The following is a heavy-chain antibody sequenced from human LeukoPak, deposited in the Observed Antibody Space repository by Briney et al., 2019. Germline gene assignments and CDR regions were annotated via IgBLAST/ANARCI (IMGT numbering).Heavy chain of an antibody. CDR1: GGTFSSYA. Sequence: GASVKVSFTASGGTFSSYAISWVRQAPGQGLEWMGGIIPIFGTANYAQKFQGRVTITTDESTSTAYMELSSLRSEDTAVYYCARDSSGWYTAPAFDYWGQGTLVTVSS. V-gene: IGHV1-69*05. CDR2: IIPIFGTA. CDR3: ARDSSGWYTAPAFDY. D-gene: IGHD6-19*01. J-gene: IGHJ4*02.